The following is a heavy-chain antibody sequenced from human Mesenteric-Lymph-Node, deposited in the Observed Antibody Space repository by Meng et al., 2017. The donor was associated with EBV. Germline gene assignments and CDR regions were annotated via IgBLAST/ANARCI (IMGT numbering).Heavy chain of an antibody. CDR1: DGSFSGYF. CDR3: ARGRMAARSPWFDP. Sequence: HVQFQQVGDGRLEPSETLSLTCAVYDGSFSGYFWSWIRQPPGKGLEWIVEINHSGSTSYNPSLKSRLTISVDTSNNQFSLNLASVTDADTAVYYSARGRMAARSPWFDPWGQGTLVTASS. CDR2: INHSGST. J-gene: IGHJ5*02. D-gene: IGHD6-6*01. V-gene: IGHV4-34*01.